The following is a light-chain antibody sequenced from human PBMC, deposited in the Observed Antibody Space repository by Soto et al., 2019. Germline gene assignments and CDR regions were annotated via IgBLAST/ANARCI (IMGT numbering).Light chain of an antibody. V-gene: IGLV1-51*02. Sequence: QSALTQPPSVSAAPGQKVTISCSGSSSNIGNNYVSWYQQLPGTAPKLLIYENNKRPSGIPDRFSGSKSGTSATLGITGLQTGDEADYYCGTWDSRVVFGGGTKLTVL. CDR2: ENN. J-gene: IGLJ2*01. CDR3: GTWDSRVV. CDR1: SSNIGNNY.